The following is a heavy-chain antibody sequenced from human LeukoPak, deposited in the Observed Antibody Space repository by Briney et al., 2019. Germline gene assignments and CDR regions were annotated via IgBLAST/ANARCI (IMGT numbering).Heavy chain of an antibody. CDR2: IFHTGIT. CDR3: ASPSGSSSS. V-gene: IGHV4-4*02. J-gene: IGHJ4*02. CDR1: GASISIDTW. Sequence: PSETLSLTCAVSGASISIDTWWAGVRQSPGKGREGIGEIFHTGITNYNPSLKRRLTLSVDKSKNQFSLELISVTAADTAVYYCASPSGSSSSWGQGTLVTVSS.